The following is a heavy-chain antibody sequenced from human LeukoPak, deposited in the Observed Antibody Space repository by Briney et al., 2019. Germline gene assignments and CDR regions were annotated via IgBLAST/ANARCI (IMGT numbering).Heavy chain of an antibody. CDR3: ARALYGDYNYYYYYMDV. V-gene: IGHV3-21*01. CDR1: GFTFSSYS. CDR2: VSSSSSYI. Sequence: GGSLRLSCAASGFTFSSYSMNWVPQAPGKGLEWVSSVSSSSSYISYADSVKVRFTISRDNAKNSLYLQMNSLRAEDTAVYYCARALYGDYNYYYYYMDVWGKGTTVTVSS. J-gene: IGHJ6*03. D-gene: IGHD4-17*01.